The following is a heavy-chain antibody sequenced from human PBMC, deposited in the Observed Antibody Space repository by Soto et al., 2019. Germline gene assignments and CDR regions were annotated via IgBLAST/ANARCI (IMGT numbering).Heavy chain of an antibody. Sequence: LRLSCTASGFTFSSHAMTWVRQAQGKGLEGVSGLSDSGGSIYYADSVKGRFTISRDNSMNTLYLQMNTLRAEDTAIYYCAKVSSSWYAGFFDLWVQGTLVTVSS. D-gene: IGHD6-13*01. CDR1: GFTFSSHA. CDR3: AKVSSSWYAGFFDL. V-gene: IGHV3-23*01. J-gene: IGHJ4*02. CDR2: LSDSGGSI.